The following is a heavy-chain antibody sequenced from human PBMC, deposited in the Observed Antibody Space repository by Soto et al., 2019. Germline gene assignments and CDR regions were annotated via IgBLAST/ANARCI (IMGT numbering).Heavy chain of an antibody. CDR2: MITNSGKT. Sequence: ASVKVSCKASGGTFSSYAISWVRQAPGQGLEWMGGMITNSGKTNYAQKFQGRVTMTRNTSISTAYMELSSLRSEDTVVYYCAREPGGGRGYYYGMDVWGQGTTVTVSS. CDR3: AREPGGGRGYYYGMDV. J-gene: IGHJ6*02. CDR1: GGTFSSYA. D-gene: IGHD1-26*01. V-gene: IGHV1-8*02.